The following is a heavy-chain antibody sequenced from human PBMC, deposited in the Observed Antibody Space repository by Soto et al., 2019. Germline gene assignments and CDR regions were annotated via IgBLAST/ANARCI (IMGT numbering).Heavy chain of an antibody. V-gene: IGHV3-23*01. D-gene: IGHD6-13*01. J-gene: IGHJ5*02. CDR2: ISGSSTNT. CDR1: GFTFSSYA. CDR3: AKEIAASATLWLDP. Sequence: AGGSLRLSCAASGFTFSSYAMSWVRQAPGKGLEWVSAISGSSTNTYYADSVKGRFTISRDNSKNTLYLQMNSLGAEDTAVYYCAKEIAASATLWLDPWGQGTLVTVSS.